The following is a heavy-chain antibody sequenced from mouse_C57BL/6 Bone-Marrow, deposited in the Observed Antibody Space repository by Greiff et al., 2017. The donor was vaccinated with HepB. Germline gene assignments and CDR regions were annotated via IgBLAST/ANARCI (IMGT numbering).Heavy chain of an antibody. D-gene: IGHD1-3*01. Sequence: EVKLMESGPGLVKPSQSLSLTCSVTGYSITSGYYWNWIRQFPGNKLEWMGYISYDGSNNYNPSLKNRISITRDTSKNQFFLKLNSVTTEDTATYYCARVGSKVLAYWGQGTLVTVSA. J-gene: IGHJ3*01. V-gene: IGHV3-6*01. CDR1: GYSITSGYY. CDR3: ARVGSKVLAY. CDR2: ISYDGSN.